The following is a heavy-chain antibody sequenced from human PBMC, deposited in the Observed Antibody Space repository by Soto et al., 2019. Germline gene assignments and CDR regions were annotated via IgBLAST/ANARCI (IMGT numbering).Heavy chain of an antibody. V-gene: IGHV3-74*01. J-gene: IGHJ2*01. D-gene: IGHD3-16*01. CDR3: ARAKQGAWYFDL. CDR2: IKTDGSIT. Sequence: EVQLVESGGGLVQPGGSLRLSCAASGFSFSSYWMHWVRQAPGKGLVWVSRIKTDGSITNYADSVKGRFTISRDNAKNTLYVQMNSLRAEDTAVYYCARAKQGAWYFDLWGRGTLVTVSS. CDR1: GFSFSSYW.